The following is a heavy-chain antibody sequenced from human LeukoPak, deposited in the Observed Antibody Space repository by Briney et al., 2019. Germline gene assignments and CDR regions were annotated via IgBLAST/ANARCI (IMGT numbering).Heavy chain of an antibody. D-gene: IGHD4-17*01. CDR1: GFTFSSYS. Sequence: IPGGSLRLSCAASGFTFSSYSMNWVRQAPGKGLEWVSSISSSSYIDYADSVKGRFTISRDNAKNSLYLQMNSLRAEDTAVYYCGTWTTVASYFDYWGQGTLVTVSS. V-gene: IGHV3-21*06. CDR3: GTWTTVASYFDY. CDR2: ISSSSYI. J-gene: IGHJ4*02.